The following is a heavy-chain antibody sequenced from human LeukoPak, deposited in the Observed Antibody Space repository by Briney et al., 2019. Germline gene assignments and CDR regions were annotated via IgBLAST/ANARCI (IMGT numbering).Heavy chain of an antibody. D-gene: IGHD1-26*01. CDR3: AREWELQGYDY. CDR2: IYSGGST. V-gene: IGHV3-53*01. Sequence: GGPLRLSCAASGFTVSSNYMSWVRQAPGKELEWVSVIYSGGSTYYADSVKGRFTISRDNSKNTLYLQMNSLRAEDTAVYYCAREWELQGYDYWGQGTLVTVSS. J-gene: IGHJ4*02. CDR1: GFTVSSNY.